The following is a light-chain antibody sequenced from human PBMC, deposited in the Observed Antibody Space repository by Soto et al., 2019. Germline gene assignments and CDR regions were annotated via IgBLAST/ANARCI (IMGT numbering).Light chain of an antibody. CDR1: QYITNY. V-gene: IGKV1-33*01. Sequence: IQMTQSPSSVSAPVGDRVTITCQPSQYITNYVNWYQQKPGKAPKLLIYDASSLEIGVPPRFSGSGSGTYFSLTISGLHPEDIATYYCQVSGNLPLTFCHATLLEI. CDR3: QVSGNLPLT. CDR2: DAS. J-gene: IGKJ5*01.